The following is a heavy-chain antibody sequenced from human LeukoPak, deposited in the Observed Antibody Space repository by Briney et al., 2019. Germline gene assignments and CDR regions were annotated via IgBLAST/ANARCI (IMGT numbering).Heavy chain of an antibody. CDR3: ARDFYGGTDY. D-gene: IGHD4-23*01. CDR1: GFTFSTYG. V-gene: IGHV3-23*01. Sequence: GGTLRLSCAASGFTFSTYGMSWVRQAPGKGLEWVSGISGSGGSRFYTDSVKGRFTISRDNAKNSLYLQMNSLRAEDTAVYYCARDFYGGTDYWGQGTLVTVSS. CDR2: ISGSGGSR. J-gene: IGHJ4*02.